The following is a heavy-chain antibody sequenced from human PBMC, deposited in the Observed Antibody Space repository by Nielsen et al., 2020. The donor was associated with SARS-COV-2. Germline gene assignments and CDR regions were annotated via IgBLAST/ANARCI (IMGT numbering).Heavy chain of an antibody. CDR3: ARDDYYFDY. CDR2: IHHSGST. CDR1: GGSISDYY. J-gene: IGHJ4*02. Sequence: GSLRLSCTVSGGSISDYYWSWIRQTPGKGLEWIGYIHHSGSTNFNPSLESRVTLSIDTSKNQFSLRMTSVTAADTAIYYCARDDYYFDYWGQGTLVTVSS. V-gene: IGHV4-59*01. D-gene: IGHD2-21*02.